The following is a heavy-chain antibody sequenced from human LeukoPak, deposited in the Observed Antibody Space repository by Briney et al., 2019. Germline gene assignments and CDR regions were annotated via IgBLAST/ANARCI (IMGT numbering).Heavy chain of an antibody. V-gene: IGHV1-2*02. CDR3: ASALNSCSSSC. Sequence: ASVKVSCKASGYSFTAYYMHWVRQAPGQGLEWMGWFNPETGGTNYAQKFQGRVTMTTDTTISTAYMELTRLRSDDTAVYYCASALNSCSSSCWGQGTRVIVSS. J-gene: IGHJ4*02. CDR2: FNPETGGT. CDR1: GYSFTAYY. D-gene: IGHD6-13*01.